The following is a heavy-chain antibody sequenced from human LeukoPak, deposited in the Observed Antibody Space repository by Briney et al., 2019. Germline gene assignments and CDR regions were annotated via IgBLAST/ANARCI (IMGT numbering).Heavy chain of an antibody. J-gene: IGHJ4*02. CDR1: AYTFTNYA. D-gene: IGHD4-23*01. Sequence: SVKVSCKASAYTFTNYAISWVRQAPGQGLEWMGRIIPIFGTANYAQKFQGRVTITTDESTSTAYMELSSLRSEDTAVYYCARGTVTMVVTPLGYWGQGTLVTVSS. CDR2: IIPIFGTA. CDR3: ARGTVTMVVTPLGY. V-gene: IGHV1-69*05.